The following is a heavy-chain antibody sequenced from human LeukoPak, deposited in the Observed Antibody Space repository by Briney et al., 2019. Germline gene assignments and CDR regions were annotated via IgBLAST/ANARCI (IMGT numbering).Heavy chain of an antibody. D-gene: IGHD3-9*01. CDR3: ARDYDILTGWDFDY. Sequence: GGSLRLSCAASGVTFSSYWMHWVRQAPGKGLVWVSRINSDGSSTSYADSVKGRSTISRDNAKNTLSLQMNTLRAEDTAVYYCARDYDILTGWDFDYWGQGTLVTVSS. CDR1: GVTFSSYW. J-gene: IGHJ4*02. CDR2: INSDGSST. V-gene: IGHV3-74*01.